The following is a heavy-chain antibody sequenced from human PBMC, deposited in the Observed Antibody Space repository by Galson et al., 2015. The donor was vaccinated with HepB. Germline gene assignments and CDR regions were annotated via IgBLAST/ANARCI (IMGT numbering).Heavy chain of an antibody. CDR3: LDARRKVLRFFDSDH. D-gene: IGHD3-3*01. Sequence: SLRLSCAAYGFTFSTYSMPWVRQTPGMGLEWVSSINRVRSNIYYADTVRGRFTSSRDNAKNSLCLQMNSLRVEDTAVYYCLDARRKVLRFFDSDHWGQGTLFTVSS. CDR2: INRVRSNI. J-gene: IGHJ4*02. CDR1: GFTFSTYS. V-gene: IGHV3-21*01.